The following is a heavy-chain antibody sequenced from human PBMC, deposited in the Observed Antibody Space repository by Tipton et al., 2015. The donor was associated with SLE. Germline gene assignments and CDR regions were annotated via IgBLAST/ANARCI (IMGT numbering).Heavy chain of an antibody. J-gene: IGHJ4*02. CDR2: ISDGGGTT. Sequence: SLRLSCAASGFTFSRYAMSWVRQAPGKGLEWVSSISDGGGTTYYADSVKGRFTVYRDNFKNTLSLQMNSLRAEDTAVYYCAKGLVIVVVPTALDYWGQGTLVTVSS. V-gene: IGHV3-23*01. D-gene: IGHD2-2*01. CDR1: GFTFSRYA. CDR3: AKGLVIVVVPTALDY.